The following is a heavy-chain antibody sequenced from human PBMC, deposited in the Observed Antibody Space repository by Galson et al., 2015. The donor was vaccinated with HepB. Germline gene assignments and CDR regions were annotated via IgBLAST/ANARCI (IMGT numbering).Heavy chain of an antibody. V-gene: IGHV1-18*01. CDR1: GYTFTSSA. CDR2: ISGYNGNT. J-gene: IGHJ5*02. D-gene: IGHD5-12*01. CDR3: AKFEYTGYDWGGWFDP. Sequence: SVKVSCKASGYTFTSSAISWVRQAPGQGLEWMGWISGYNGNTKYAQKFQGRVTMTTDTFTSTVYMELRSLRSDDTAVYYCAKFEYTGYDWGGWFDPWGQGTLVTVSS.